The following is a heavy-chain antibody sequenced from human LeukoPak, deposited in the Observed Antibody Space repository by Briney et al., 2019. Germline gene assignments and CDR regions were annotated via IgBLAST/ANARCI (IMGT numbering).Heavy chain of an antibody. J-gene: IGHJ4*02. CDR3: ARPDMAVAGDVLHH. CDR2: IMQDGNKQ. CDR1: GFTFSSYW. D-gene: IGHD6-19*01. V-gene: IGHV3-7*01. Sequence: GGSLRLSCAASGFTFSSYWMTWVRQAPGKGLEWAANIMQDGNKQHYVDSVKGRFTISRDNARNSLYLQMSSLRPEDTAVYYCARPDMAVAGDVLHHWGQGTLVTVSS.